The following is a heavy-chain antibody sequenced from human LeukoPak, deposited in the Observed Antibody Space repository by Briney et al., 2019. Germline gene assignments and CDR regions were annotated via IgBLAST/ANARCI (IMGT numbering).Heavy chain of an antibody. J-gene: IGHJ3*02. CDR1: GFTFSSYS. CDR2: ISSSSSYI. V-gene: IGHV3-21*01. D-gene: IGHD2-15*01. CDR3: AREDCSGGSCCSSEAFDI. Sequence: PGGSLRLSCAASGFTFSSYSMNWVRQAPGKGLEWVSSISSSSSYIYYADSVKGRFTISRDNAKNSLYLQMNSLRAEDTAVYYCAREDCSGGSCCSSEAFDIWGQGTMVTVSS.